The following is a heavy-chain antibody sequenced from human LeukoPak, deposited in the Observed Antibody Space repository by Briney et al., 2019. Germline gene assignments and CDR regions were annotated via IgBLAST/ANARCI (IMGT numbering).Heavy chain of an antibody. V-gene: IGHV1-69*06. Sequence: SVKVSCKASGGTFSSYAISWVRQAPGQGLEWMGGIIPIFGTANYAQKFQGRVTITADKSTSTAYMELSSLRSEDTAVYYCATPRDYGGYRLPFDYWGQGTLVTVSS. D-gene: IGHD4-17*01. J-gene: IGHJ4*02. CDR1: GGTFSSYA. CDR2: IIPIFGTA. CDR3: ATPRDYGGYRLPFDY.